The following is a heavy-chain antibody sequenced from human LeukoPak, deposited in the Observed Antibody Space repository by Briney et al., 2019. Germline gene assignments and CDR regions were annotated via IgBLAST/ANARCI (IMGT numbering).Heavy chain of an antibody. J-gene: IGHJ3*02. D-gene: IGHD6-19*01. CDR1: GGSISGYY. Sequence: PSETLSLTCTVSGGSISGYYWSWIRQPAGKGLEWIGRIYSSGNTNYHPSLKSRVTISIDTSKNQVSLKLSSVTAADTAVYYCAREWPQWAFDIWGQGTMVTVSS. V-gene: IGHV4-4*07. CDR3: AREWPQWAFDI. CDR2: IYSSGNT.